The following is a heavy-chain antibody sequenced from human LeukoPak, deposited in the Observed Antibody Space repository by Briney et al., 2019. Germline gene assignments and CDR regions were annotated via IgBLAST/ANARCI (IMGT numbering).Heavy chain of an antibody. V-gene: IGHV1-2*02. J-gene: IGHJ4*02. D-gene: IGHD6-19*01. CDR1: GYTFTGHN. CDR3: ARALGVAVAGSAGY. CDR2: INPNTGGT. Sequence: ASVKVSCKASGYTFTGHNIHWVRQAPGQGLEWMGWINPNTGGTSFAQKFQGRVTMTRDTSISTAYMELSSLRSDDTAVYYCARALGVAVAGSAGYWGQGTLVTVSS.